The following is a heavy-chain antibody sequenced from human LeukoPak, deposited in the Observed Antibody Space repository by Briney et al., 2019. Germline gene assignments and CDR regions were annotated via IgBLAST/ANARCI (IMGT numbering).Heavy chain of an antibody. D-gene: IGHD4-17*01. CDR2: IGGRRTYT. CDR1: GFTFRSYP. Sequence: GGPLRLSCAASGFTFRSYPMTWVRQPPGKGLEWVSSIGGRRTYTYYADSVKGRFTISRDNAKNSLDLQMNNLRAEDTAVYYCARGDDYGDRNYLDSWGQGTLVTVSS. J-gene: IGHJ4*02. CDR3: ARGDDYGDRNYLDS. V-gene: IGHV3-21*06.